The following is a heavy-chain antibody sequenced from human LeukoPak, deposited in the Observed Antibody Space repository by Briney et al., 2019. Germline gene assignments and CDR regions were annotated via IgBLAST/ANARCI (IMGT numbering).Heavy chain of an antibody. J-gene: IGHJ4*02. CDR3: ARGGTYYPCIDY. D-gene: IGHD1-26*01. CDR2: VSAYNGKT. Sequence: ASVKVSCKASGYSYTTSYINWVRQAPVQGLEWMGWVSAYNGKTEYAQKFQGRVTMTTDSSTNTAYMDLTSLRSDDTAVYYCARGGTYYPCIDYWGQGTLVTVSS. CDR1: GYSYTTSY. V-gene: IGHV1-18*01.